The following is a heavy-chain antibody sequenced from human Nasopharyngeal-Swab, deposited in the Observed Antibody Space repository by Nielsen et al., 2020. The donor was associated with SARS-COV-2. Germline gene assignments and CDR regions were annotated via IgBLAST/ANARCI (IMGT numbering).Heavy chain of an antibody. Sequence: ASVKVSCKASGYTFTSYGISWVRQAPGQGLEWMGIINPSGGSTSYAQKFQGRVTMTRDTSTSTVYMELSSLRSEDTAVYYCARPVGRFGELSPFDYWGQGTLVTVSS. CDR2: INPSGGST. V-gene: IGHV1-46*01. D-gene: IGHD3-10*01. CDR3: ARPVGRFGELSPFDY. CDR1: GYTFTSYG. J-gene: IGHJ4*02.